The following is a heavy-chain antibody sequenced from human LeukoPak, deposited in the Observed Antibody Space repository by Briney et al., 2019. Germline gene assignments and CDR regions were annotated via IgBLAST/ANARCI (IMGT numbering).Heavy chain of an antibody. Sequence: ASVKVSCKASGYTFTSYGISWVRQAPGQGLEWMGWSSAYNGNTNYAQKLQGRVTMTTDTSTSTAYMELRSLRSDDTAVYYCARRGQWLINNPFDYWGQGTLVTVSS. CDR1: GYTFTSYG. V-gene: IGHV1-18*04. D-gene: IGHD6-19*01. CDR3: ARRGQWLINNPFDY. J-gene: IGHJ4*02. CDR2: SSAYNGNT.